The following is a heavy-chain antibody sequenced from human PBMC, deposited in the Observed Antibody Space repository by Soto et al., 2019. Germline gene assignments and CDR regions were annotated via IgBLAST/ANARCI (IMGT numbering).Heavy chain of an antibody. CDR1: GGSISSGDYY. CDR3: ARDLSRDY. Sequence: SETLSLTCTVSGGSISSGDYYWSWIRQPPGKGLEWIGYIYYSGSTYYNPSLKSRVTISVDTSKNQFSLELSFVTAADTAVYYCARDLSRDYWGQGTLVTVSS. J-gene: IGHJ4*02. CDR2: IYYSGST. V-gene: IGHV4-30-4*01.